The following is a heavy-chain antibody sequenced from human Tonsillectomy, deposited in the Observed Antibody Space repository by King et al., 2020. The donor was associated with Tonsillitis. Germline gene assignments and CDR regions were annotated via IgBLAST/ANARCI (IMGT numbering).Heavy chain of an antibody. J-gene: IGHJ4*02. D-gene: IGHD7-27*01. CDR2: ITFDGRNK. V-gene: IGHV3-30*03. CDR3: ARAYWGLDYFDY. Sequence: QVQLVESGGGVVQPGRSLRLSCGASGFTFSAYGRHWVRQAPGKGLEWVAAITFDGRNKNYADPVKGRFTISRDNSKKTLYLQMNSLRAEDTAVYYFARAYWGLDYFDYWGQGNMVTVSS. CDR1: GFTFSAYG.